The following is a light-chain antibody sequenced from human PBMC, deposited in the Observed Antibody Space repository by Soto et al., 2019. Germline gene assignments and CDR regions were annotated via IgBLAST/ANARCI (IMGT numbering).Light chain of an antibody. CDR1: QSISTW. V-gene: IGKV1-5*01. CDR3: QQYNTYWT. Sequence: DIPMTQSPSTLSASVGDRVTITCRASQSISTWLAWYQQKPGKAPKLLIYDASNLERGVPTRFSGSGFGTEFTLTISSQQPDDSATYFCQQYNTYWTFGQGTKVEIE. CDR2: DAS. J-gene: IGKJ1*01.